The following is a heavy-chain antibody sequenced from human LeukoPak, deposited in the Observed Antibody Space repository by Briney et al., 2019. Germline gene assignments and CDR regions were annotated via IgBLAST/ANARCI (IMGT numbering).Heavy chain of an antibody. V-gene: IGHV3-30*18. CDR1: GFTFSTYA. CDR2: ISYDGSDK. Sequence: PGRSLRLSCVVSGFTFSTYAMHWVRQAPGKGLEWVAIISYDGSDKYYADSVKGRFTISRDNSKNTLYLQMNSLRAEDTAVYYCAKDIRNDRFGGPGKYWDQGTLVTVSS. J-gene: IGHJ4*02. D-gene: IGHD3-10*01. CDR3: AKDIRNDRFGGPGKY.